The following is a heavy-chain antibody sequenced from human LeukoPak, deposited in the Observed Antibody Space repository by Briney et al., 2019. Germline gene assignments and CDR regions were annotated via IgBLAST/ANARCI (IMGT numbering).Heavy chain of an antibody. J-gene: IGHJ4*02. V-gene: IGHV5-51*01. Sequence: GESLKISCKGPGYSFTSYWIGWVRQMPGKGLEWMGIIYPGDSDTRYSPSFQGQVTISADKSISTAYLQWSSLKASDTAMYYCARKEYYYDSSGYYWYWGQGTLVTVSS. CDR2: IYPGDSDT. CDR3: ARKEYYYDSSGYYWY. D-gene: IGHD3-22*01. CDR1: GYSFTSYW.